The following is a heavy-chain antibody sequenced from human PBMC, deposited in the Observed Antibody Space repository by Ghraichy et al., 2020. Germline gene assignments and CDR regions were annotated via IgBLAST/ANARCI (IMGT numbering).Heavy chain of an antibody. Sequence: SETLSLTCTVSGGSISSGSYYWSWIRQPAGKGLEWIGRIYTSGSTNYNPSLKSRVTMSVDTSKNQFSLKLSSVTAADTAVYYCARERRYYDSSGLNYWGQGTLVTVSS. CDR2: IYTSGST. D-gene: IGHD3-22*01. CDR3: ARERRYYDSSGLNY. J-gene: IGHJ4*02. CDR1: GGSISSGSYY. V-gene: IGHV4-61*02.